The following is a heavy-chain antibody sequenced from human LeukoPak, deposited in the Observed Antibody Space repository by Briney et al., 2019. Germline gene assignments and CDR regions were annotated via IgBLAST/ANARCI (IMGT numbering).Heavy chain of an antibody. V-gene: IGHV4-59*12. J-gene: IGHJ4*02. Sequence: SETLSLTCTVSGGSISIYYWTWIRQPPGKGLEWIGNVYYSGSTNYNPSLKSRVTISVDTSKNQFSLNLSSVTAADTAVYYCARVTMVTAFDYWGQGTLVTVSS. CDR1: GGSISIYY. CDR2: VYYSGST. D-gene: IGHD5-18*01. CDR3: ARVTMVTAFDY.